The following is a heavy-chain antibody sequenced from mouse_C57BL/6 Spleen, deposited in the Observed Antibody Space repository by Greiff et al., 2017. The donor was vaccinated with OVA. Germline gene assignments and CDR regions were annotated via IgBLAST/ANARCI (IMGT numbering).Heavy chain of an antibody. Sequence: QVQLQQPGAELVKPGASVKMSCKASGYTFTSYWITWVKQRPGQGLEWIGDIYPGSGSTNYNEKFKSKATLTVDTSSSTAYMQLSSLTSEDSAVYYCARESTVVRYCDVWGTGTTVTVSS. V-gene: IGHV1-55*01. J-gene: IGHJ1*03. CDR3: ARESTVVRYCDV. CDR1: GYTFTSYW. CDR2: IYPGSGST. D-gene: IGHD1-1*01.